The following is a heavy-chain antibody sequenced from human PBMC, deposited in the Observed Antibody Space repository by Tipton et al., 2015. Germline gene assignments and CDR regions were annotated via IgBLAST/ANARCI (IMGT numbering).Heavy chain of an antibody. CDR3: SKDLTYGSDKYYYGMDV. Sequence: SLRLSCAASGFIFSNEPMNWVRQAPEKGLEWISHIRGKSDVIRYADSVKGRFTISRDNGKNSLYLQMNSLRAEDTAFYYCSKDLTYGSDKYYYGMDVWGQGTTVTVSS. D-gene: IGHD3-10*01. CDR1: GFIFSNEP. V-gene: IGHV3-48*03. J-gene: IGHJ6*02. CDR2: IRGKSDVI.